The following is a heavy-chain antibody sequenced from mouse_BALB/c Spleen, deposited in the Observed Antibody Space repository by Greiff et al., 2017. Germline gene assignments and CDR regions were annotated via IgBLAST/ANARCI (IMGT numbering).Heavy chain of an antibody. D-gene: IGHD4-1*01. J-gene: IGHJ3*01. Sequence: EVQLQESGGGLVKPGGSLKLSCAASGFAFSSYDMSWVRQTPEKRLEWVAYISSGGGSTYYPDTVKGRFTISRDNAKNTLYLQMSSLKSEDTAMYYCARRELGLFAYWGQGTLVTVSA. CDR3: ARRELGLFAY. CDR2: ISSGGGST. V-gene: IGHV5-12-1*01. CDR1: GFAFSSYD.